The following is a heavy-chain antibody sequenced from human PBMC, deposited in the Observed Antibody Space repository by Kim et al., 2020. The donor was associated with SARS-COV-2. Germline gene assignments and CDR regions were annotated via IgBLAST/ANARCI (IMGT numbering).Heavy chain of an antibody. CDR3: ARDRQVGVVVPAATGY. D-gene: IGHD2-2*01. Sequence: VKGRCIISRDNAKNTLYLQMNSLRAEDTDVYYCARDRQVGVVVPAATGYWGQGTLVTVSS. V-gene: IGHV3-21*01. J-gene: IGHJ4*02.